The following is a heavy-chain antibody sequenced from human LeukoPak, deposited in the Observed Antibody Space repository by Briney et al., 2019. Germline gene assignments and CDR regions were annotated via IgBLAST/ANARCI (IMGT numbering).Heavy chain of an antibody. D-gene: IGHD4/OR15-4a*01. Sequence: GKSLRLSCAASGFTFRSYGLHWVRQAPGKGLEWVAVISYNGINKYYADSVKGRFTISRDNSKNTLYLQMNSLRAEDTAVYYCAREQYGGKDYWGQGNLVTVSS. CDR1: GFTFRSYG. V-gene: IGHV3-30*03. CDR2: ISYNGINK. CDR3: AREQYGGKDY. J-gene: IGHJ4*02.